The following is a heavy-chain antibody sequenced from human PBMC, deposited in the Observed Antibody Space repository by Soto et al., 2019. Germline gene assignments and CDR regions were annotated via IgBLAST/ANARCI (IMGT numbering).Heavy chain of an antibody. V-gene: IGHV1-3*05. D-gene: IGHD6-19*01. J-gene: IGHJ4*02. CDR3: ARAVAVPADFDY. Sequence: QVQLVQSGAEEKKPGASVKVSCKASGDTFTGYDFHWVRQAPGQRLEWMGGINAGNGNTKYSQKFQGRVTITRDTSASTAYMDLSSLGSEDTAVYYCARAVAVPADFDYWGQGTLVTVSS. CDR1: GDTFTGYD. CDR2: INAGNGNT.